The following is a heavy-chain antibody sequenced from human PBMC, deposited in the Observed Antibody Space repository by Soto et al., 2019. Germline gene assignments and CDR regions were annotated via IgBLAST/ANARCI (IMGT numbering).Heavy chain of an antibody. CDR1: GFTFSSCA. CDR3: ARYIPGVRYNGMDV. CDR2: IGESGTPT. D-gene: IGHD2-2*01. J-gene: IGHJ6*02. Sequence: EVQLLESGGGLVQPGGSLRLSCAASGFTFSSCAMKWVRQAPGKGLEWVSLIGESGTPTYYADSVKGRFTISRDNSGNTLFLEMCSVRAEDTAVYYCARYIPGVRYNGMDVWGQGTTVTVSS. V-gene: IGHV3-23*01.